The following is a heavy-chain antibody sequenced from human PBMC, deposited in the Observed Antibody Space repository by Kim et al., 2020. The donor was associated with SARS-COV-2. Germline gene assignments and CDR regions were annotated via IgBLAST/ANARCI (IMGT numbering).Heavy chain of an antibody. J-gene: IGHJ3*02. D-gene: IGHD6-19*01. CDR3: ARARSGYSSGWGAYDAFGI. CDR2: IKQHGSEE. Sequence: GGSLRLSCAASGFTFSGYWMSWVRQAPGKGLEWVTSIKQHGSEEYYVDSVKGRFTISRDNAKNSLYLQMNSLRAEDTAVYYCARARSGYSSGWGAYDAFGIWGQGTMVTVSS. CDR1: GFTFSGYW. V-gene: IGHV3-7*03.